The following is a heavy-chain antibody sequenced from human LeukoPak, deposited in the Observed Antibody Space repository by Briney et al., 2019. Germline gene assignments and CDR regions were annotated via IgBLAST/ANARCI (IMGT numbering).Heavy chain of an antibody. CDR3: AKMYGNNFDY. D-gene: IGHD1-14*01. Sequence: GGSLRLSCAASGFTFSSYAMGWVRQAPGKGLEWVSGISGSGGSTYYADSVKGRFTISRDNSKNTLYLQMNSLRVEDTAVYYCAKMYGNNFDYWGQGTLVTVSS. CDR1: GFTFSSYA. J-gene: IGHJ4*02. CDR2: ISGSGGST. V-gene: IGHV3-23*01.